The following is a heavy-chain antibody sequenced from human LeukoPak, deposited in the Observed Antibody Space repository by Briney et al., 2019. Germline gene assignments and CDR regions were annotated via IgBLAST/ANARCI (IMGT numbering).Heavy chain of an antibody. J-gene: IGHJ4*02. CDR2: ISSSSSYI. Sequence: PGGSLRLSCVASGFTFSSYSMNWVRQAPGKGLEWVSSISSSSSYIYYADSVKGRFTISRDNAKNSLYLQMNSLRAEDTAVYYCARGDRRYSSTFDYWGQGTLVTVSS. CDR3: ARGDRRYSSTFDY. D-gene: IGHD6-19*01. CDR1: GFTFSSYS. V-gene: IGHV3-21*01.